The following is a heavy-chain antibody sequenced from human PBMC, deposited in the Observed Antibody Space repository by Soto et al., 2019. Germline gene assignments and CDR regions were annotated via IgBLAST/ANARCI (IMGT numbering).Heavy chain of an antibody. V-gene: IGHV1-18*01. CDR2: ISAYNGNT. CDR3: ARDYYYDSSGYLGWFDP. CDR1: GYTFTSYG. J-gene: IGHJ5*02. Sequence: ASVKVSCKASGYTFTSYGISWVRQAPGQGLEWMGWISAYNGNTNYAQKLQGRVTMTTDTSTSTAYMELRSLRSDDTAVYYCARDYYYDSSGYLGWFDPWGQGTLVTVPQ. D-gene: IGHD3-22*01.